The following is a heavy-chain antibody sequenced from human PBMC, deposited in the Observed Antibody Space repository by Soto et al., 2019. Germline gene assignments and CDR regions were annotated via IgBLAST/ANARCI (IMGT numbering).Heavy chain of an antibody. CDR1: GFTFSSYA. V-gene: IGHV3-23*01. Sequence: EVQLLESGGGLVQPGGSLRLSCAASGFTFSSYAMSWVRQAPGKGLECVSAISGSGGNTYYAYSVKGRFTISRDNSKNTLYLQMNSLRAEDTAVYYCAKSLVARPYDYWGQGTLVTVSS. CDR3: AKSLVARPYDY. J-gene: IGHJ4*02. D-gene: IGHD6-6*01. CDR2: ISGSGGNT.